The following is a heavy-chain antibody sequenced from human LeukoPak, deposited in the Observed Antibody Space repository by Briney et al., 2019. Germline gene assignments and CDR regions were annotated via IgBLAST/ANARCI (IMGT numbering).Heavy chain of an antibody. V-gene: IGHV4-38-2*02. J-gene: IGHJ4*02. D-gene: IGHD5-18*01. CDR3: ARVRRGYSYGLFDY. Sequence: SETLSLTCTVSGYSISSGYYWGWIRQPPGKGLEWIGSIYHSGSTYYNPSLKSRVTISVDTSKNQFSLKLSSVTAADTAVYYCARVRRGYSYGLFDYWGQGTLVTVSS. CDR1: GYSISSGYY. CDR2: IYHSGST.